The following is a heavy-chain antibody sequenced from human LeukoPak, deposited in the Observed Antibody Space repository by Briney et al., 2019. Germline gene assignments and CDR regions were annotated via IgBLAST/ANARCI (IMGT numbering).Heavy chain of an antibody. CDR2: IWYDGSNE. CDR1: GFTFSRYG. CDR3: AREQTSSSPAPLGY. Sequence: PGASLRLSCTASGFTFSRYGMHWVHQGPGKGLEWAATIWYDGSNEYYAASVKGRFTISRDNSKNTLFLQMNTLRADDTAVYYCAREQTSSSPAPLGYWGQGTLVTVSS. D-gene: IGHD2-15*01. V-gene: IGHV3-33*01. J-gene: IGHJ4*02.